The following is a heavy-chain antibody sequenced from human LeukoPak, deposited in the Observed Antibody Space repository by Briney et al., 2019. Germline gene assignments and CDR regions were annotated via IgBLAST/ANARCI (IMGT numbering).Heavy chain of an antibody. CDR2: IYYSGST. Sequence: HVQLQESGPGLVKPSQTLSLTCTVSGGSISSYYWSWIRQPPGKGLEWIGYIYYSGSTNYNPSLKSRVTISVDTSKNQFSLKLSSVTAADTAVYYCARGGSPGDLLCYWGPGTLVTVSS. CDR1: GGSISSYY. J-gene: IGHJ4*02. V-gene: IGHV4-59*01. CDR3: ARGGSPGDLLCY. D-gene: IGHD1-26*01.